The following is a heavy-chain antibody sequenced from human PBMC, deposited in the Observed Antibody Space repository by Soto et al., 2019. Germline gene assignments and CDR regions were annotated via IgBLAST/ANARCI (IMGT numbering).Heavy chain of an antibody. CDR1: GFTFSSYA. V-gene: IGHV3-23*01. CDR2: ISGSGGST. J-gene: IGHJ4*02. Sequence: GGSLRLSCAASGFTFSSYAMSWVRQAPGKGLEWVSAISGSGGSTYHADSVKGRFTISRDNSKNTLYLQMNSLRAEDTAVYYCAKWGYYDFWSGYSDQRFDYWGQGILVTVSS. CDR3: AKWGYYDFWSGYSDQRFDY. D-gene: IGHD3-3*01.